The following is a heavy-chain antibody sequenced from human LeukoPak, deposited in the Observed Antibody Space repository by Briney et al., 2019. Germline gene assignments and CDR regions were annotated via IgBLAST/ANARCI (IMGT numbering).Heavy chain of an antibody. CDR1: GFTFSSYG. V-gene: IGHV3-33*01. Sequence: GGSLRLSCAASGFTFSSYGMHWVRQAPGKGLEWVAVIWYDGSNKYYADSVKGRFTISRDNSKNTLYLQMNSLRAEDTAVYYCARERPGGNYFDYWGQGTLVTVSS. CDR2: IWYDGSNK. D-gene: IGHD3-16*01. J-gene: IGHJ4*02. CDR3: ARERPGGNYFDY.